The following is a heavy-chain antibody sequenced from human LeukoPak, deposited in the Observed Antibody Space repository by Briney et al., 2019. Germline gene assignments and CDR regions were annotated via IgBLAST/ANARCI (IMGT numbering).Heavy chain of an antibody. CDR1: GYTFTSYD. Sequence: ASVKVSCKASGYTFTSYDINWVRQATGQGLEWMGWLNPNSGNTGYAQKFQGRVTMTRNTSISTAYMELSSLRSEDTAVYYCARGRRNGDFWSGYDIDYWGQGILVSVSS. CDR3: ARGRRNGDFWSGYDIDY. D-gene: IGHD3-3*01. CDR2: LNPNSGNT. V-gene: IGHV1-8*01. J-gene: IGHJ4*02.